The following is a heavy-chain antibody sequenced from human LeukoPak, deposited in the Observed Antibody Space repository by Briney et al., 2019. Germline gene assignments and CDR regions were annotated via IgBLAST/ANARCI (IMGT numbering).Heavy chain of an antibody. Sequence: HPGGSLRLSCAASGFTFSSYAMSWVRQAPGKGLEWVSAISGSGGSTYYADSVKGRFTISRDNSKNTLYLQMNSLRAEDTAVYYCARTLIEYSVSSCYFDYWGQGTLVTVSS. CDR1: GFTFSSYA. V-gene: IGHV3-23*01. D-gene: IGHD6-6*01. CDR3: ARTLIEYSVSSCYFDY. CDR2: ISGSGGST. J-gene: IGHJ4*02.